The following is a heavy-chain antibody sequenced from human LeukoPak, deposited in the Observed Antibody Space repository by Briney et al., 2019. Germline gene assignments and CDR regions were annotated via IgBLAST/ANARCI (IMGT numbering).Heavy chain of an antibody. J-gene: IGHJ3*02. Sequence: SETLSLTCTVSGGSISSSSYYWGWIRQPPGKGLEWIGSIYYSGSTYYNPSLKSRVTISVDTSKNQLSLKLSSVTAADTAVYYCARTVHYYDSSGYYDAFDIWGQGTMVTVSS. CDR1: GGSISSSSYY. CDR2: IYYSGST. CDR3: ARTVHYYDSSGYYDAFDI. V-gene: IGHV4-39*07. D-gene: IGHD3-22*01.